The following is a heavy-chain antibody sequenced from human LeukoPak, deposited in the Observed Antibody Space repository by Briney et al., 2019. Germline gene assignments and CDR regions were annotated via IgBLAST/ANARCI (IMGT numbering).Heavy chain of an antibody. Sequence: GGSLRLSCAASGFTFSSYGMHWVRQAPGKGLEWVAVIWYDGSNKYYAGSVKGRFTISRDNSKNTLYLQMNSLRAEDTAVYYCATEIAAAAHFNKDYWGQGTLVTVSS. J-gene: IGHJ4*02. CDR1: GFTFSSYG. D-gene: IGHD6-13*01. CDR3: ATEIAAAAHFNKDY. V-gene: IGHV3-33*01. CDR2: IWYDGSNK.